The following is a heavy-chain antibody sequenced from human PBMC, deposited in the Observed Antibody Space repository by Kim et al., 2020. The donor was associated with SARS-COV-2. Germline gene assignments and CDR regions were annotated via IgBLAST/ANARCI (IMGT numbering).Heavy chain of an antibody. D-gene: IGHD6-13*01. CDR3: AITLAAAGMEDWYFDL. Sequence: GGSLRLSCAASGFTFSDYYMSWIRQAPGKGLEWVSYISSSGSTIYYADSVKGRFTISRDNAKNSLYLQMNSLRAEDTAVYYCAITLAAAGMEDWYFDLWGRGTLVTVSS. CDR2: ISSSGSTI. V-gene: IGHV3-11*01. CDR1: GFTFSDYY. J-gene: IGHJ2*01.